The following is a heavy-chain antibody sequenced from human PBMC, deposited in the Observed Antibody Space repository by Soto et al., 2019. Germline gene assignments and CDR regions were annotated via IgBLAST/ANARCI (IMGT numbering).Heavy chain of an antibody. CDR3: ARAYTGRLPRRADYYYAMDV. J-gene: IGHJ6*02. CDR2: IGAARDP. CDR1: GFIFSNFD. Sequence: PGGSLRLSCATSGFIFSNFDMHWVRQVPGKGLEWVSAIGAARDPYYLGSVKGRFTISRENAKNSVYLQMNDLRAGDSAVYYCARAYTGRLPRRADYYYAMDVWGQGTTVTVSS. D-gene: IGHD2-2*02. V-gene: IGHV3-13*05.